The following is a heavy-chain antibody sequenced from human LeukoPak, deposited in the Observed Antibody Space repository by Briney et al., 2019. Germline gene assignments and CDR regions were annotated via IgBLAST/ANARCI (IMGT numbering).Heavy chain of an antibody. Sequence: SETLTLTCAVYGGSFSGHYWSWIRQPPGKGLEWIGEINHSGSTNYNPSLKSRVTISVDTSKNQFSLKLSSVTAADTAVYYCASVYIGYWGQGTLVTVSS. CDR1: GGSFSGHY. D-gene: IGHD1-14*01. V-gene: IGHV4-34*01. CDR2: INHSGST. CDR3: ASVYIGY. J-gene: IGHJ4*02.